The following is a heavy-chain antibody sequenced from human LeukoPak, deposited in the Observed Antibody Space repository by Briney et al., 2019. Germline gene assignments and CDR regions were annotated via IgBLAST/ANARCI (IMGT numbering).Heavy chain of an antibody. D-gene: IGHD3-16*01. Sequence: GGSLRLSCTASGFTFSGYWMNWVRQAPGKGLVWASRIGSDGGSTTYADSVKGRFTISRDNAKNTLYLQMTSLRAEDTAVYYCERGEGGNFYYWGQGPLVTVSS. J-gene: IGHJ4*02. CDR3: ERGEGGNFYY. V-gene: IGHV3-74*03. CDR1: GFTFSGYW. CDR2: IGSDGGST.